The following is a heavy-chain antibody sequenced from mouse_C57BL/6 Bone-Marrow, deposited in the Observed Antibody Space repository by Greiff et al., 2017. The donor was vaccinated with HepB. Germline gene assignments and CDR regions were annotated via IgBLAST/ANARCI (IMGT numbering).Heavy chain of an antibody. CDR2: ISSGGSYT. Sequence: EVKLQESGGDLVKPGGSLKLSCAASGFTFSSYGMSWVRQTPDKRLEWVATISSGGSYTYYPDSVKGRFTISRDNAKNTLYLQMSSLKSEDTAMYYCARPYDGYYEPSAYWGQGTLVTVSA. J-gene: IGHJ3*01. D-gene: IGHD2-3*01. CDR1: GFTFSSYG. V-gene: IGHV5-6*01. CDR3: ARPYDGYYEPSAY.